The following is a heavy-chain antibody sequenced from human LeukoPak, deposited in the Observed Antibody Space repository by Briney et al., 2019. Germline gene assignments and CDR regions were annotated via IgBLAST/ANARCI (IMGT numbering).Heavy chain of an antibody. J-gene: IGHJ5*02. D-gene: IGHD3-10*01. CDR1: GYTFTNFA. CDR2: INTNTGNP. CDR3: ARLVRGVITRLHNWFDP. Sequence: ASVKVSCTASGYTFTNFAMNWVRQAPGQGLEWMGWINTNTGNPTYAQGFTGRFVFSLDTSVSTAYLQISSLKAEDTAVYYCARLVRGVITRLHNWFDPWGQGTLVTVSS. V-gene: IGHV7-4-1*02.